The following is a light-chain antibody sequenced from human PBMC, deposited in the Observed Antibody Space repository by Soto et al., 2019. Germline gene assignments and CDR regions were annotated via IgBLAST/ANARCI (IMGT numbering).Light chain of an antibody. V-gene: IGKV2-28*01. Sequence: DIVMTQSPLSLPVTPGEPASISCRSSQSLLHRSGYNYLDWYLQKPGQSPQLLIYLGSNRASGVSEGSSGGGSGTDFTLKISREEAEDVGVYCCMQSLHTPLTFGGGTKVEFK. J-gene: IGKJ4*01. CDR1: QSLLHRSGYNY. CDR3: MQSLHTPLT. CDR2: LGS.